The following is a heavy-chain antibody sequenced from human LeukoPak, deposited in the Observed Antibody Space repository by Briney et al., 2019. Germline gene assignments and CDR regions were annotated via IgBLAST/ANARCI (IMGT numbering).Heavy chain of an antibody. J-gene: IGHJ3*02. CDR2: IPNDGSNK. D-gene: IGHD6-13*01. CDR3: ARAAHFYSNAFDI. Sequence: PGGSLRLSCAASGFTFSIYAMQWVRQAPGKGLEWVTLIPNDGSNKYYAASVKGRFTISRDNSQNTLFLQMYSLRDEDTAVYYCARAAHFYSNAFDIWGLGTMVTVSS. CDR1: GFTFSIYA. V-gene: IGHV3-30*14.